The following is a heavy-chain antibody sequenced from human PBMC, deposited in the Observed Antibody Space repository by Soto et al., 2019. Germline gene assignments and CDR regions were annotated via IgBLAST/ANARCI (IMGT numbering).Heavy chain of an antibody. J-gene: IGHJ5*02. Sequence: GESLKISCKGSGYSVTSYWIGWVRQMPGKGLEWMGIIYPGDSDTRYSPSFQGQVTISADKSISTAYLQWSSLKASDTAMYYCARRCSGGSCYPPFAPWGQGTLVTVSS. V-gene: IGHV5-51*01. D-gene: IGHD2-15*01. CDR1: GYSVTSYW. CDR2: IYPGDSDT. CDR3: ARRCSGGSCYPPFAP.